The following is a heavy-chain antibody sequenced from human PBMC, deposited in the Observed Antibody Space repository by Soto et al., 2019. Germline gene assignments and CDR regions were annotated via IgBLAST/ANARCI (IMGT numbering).Heavy chain of an antibody. Sequence: PSETLSLTCTVSGRSISSSSYYWGWIRQPPGKGLEWIGSIYYSGNTYYNPSLKSRVTISVDTAKNQFSLKLSSVTAADAAVYYCARVWGGAFDIWAQRTMVTVSS. CDR3: ARVWGGAFDI. CDR2: IYYSGNT. D-gene: IGHD3-10*01. J-gene: IGHJ3*02. CDR1: GRSISSSSYY. V-gene: IGHV4-39*01.